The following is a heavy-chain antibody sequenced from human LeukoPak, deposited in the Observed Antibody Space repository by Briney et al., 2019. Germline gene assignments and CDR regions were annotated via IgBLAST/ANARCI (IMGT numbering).Heavy chain of an antibody. Sequence: GGSLRLSFAASGFSFSTYCMSWVRQAPGKGLEWVANIKQDGDKRNYVDSVKGRFTISRDNARNSLFLQMNSLRAEDTAVYYCAKLMAGVDYWGQGTLDTVSS. J-gene: IGHJ4*02. CDR2: IKQDGDKR. CDR1: GFSFSTYC. CDR3: AKLMAGVDY. V-gene: IGHV3-7*03. D-gene: IGHD6-19*01.